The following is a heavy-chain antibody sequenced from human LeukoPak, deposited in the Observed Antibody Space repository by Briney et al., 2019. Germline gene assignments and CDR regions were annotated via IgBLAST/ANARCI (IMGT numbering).Heavy chain of an antibody. D-gene: IGHD3-9*01. CDR3: ARAQYYDILTGYLDAFDI. Sequence: GASAKVSCKASGYTFTGYYMHWVRQAPGQGLEWMGWINPNSGGTNYAQKFQGRVTMTRDTSISTAYMELSRLRSDDTAVYYCARAQYYDILTGYLDAFDIWGQGTMVTVSS. CDR2: INPNSGGT. V-gene: IGHV1-2*02. J-gene: IGHJ3*02. CDR1: GYTFTGYY.